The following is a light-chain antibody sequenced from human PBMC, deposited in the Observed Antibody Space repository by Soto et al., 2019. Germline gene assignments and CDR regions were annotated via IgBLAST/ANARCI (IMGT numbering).Light chain of an antibody. Sequence: ERVITHSPTTLSVSPGERATLSCRASQSITSNLAWYQQKPGQAPRLLLYGASTRATGIPDRFSGSASGTDFTLTISRLEPEDFAVYYCQQYGDSPWTFGQGTKVDIK. CDR1: QSITSN. CDR3: QQYGDSPWT. V-gene: IGKV3D-15*02. J-gene: IGKJ1*01. CDR2: GAS.